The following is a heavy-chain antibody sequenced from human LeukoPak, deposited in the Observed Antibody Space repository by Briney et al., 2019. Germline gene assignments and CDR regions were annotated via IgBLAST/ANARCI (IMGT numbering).Heavy chain of an antibody. D-gene: IGHD3-3*01. CDR1: GGSISSSSYY. J-gene: IGHJ4*02. CDR3: ARRNYDFWSALDF. CDR2: VYYSGTT. V-gene: IGHV4-39*01. Sequence: PSETLSLTCNVSGGSISSSSYYWDWLRQPPGKGLEWIGSVYYSGTTYYNPSLKSRLTISVDTSKNQFSLNLTSVTAAADTAVYYCARRNYDFWSALDFWGQGTLVTVSS.